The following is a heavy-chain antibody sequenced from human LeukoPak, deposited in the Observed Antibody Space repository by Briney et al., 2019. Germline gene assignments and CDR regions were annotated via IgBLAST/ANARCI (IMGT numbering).Heavy chain of an antibody. CDR2: TNHSGST. Sequence: PSETLSLTCAVYGGSFSGYYWSWIRQPPGRGLEWIGETNHSGSTNYNPSLKSRVTISVDTSKNQFSLKLSSVTAADTAVYYCARGKSKLTGGAAAGIYWFDPWGQGTLVTVSS. J-gene: IGHJ5*02. V-gene: IGHV4-34*01. CDR1: GGSFSGYY. CDR3: ARGKSKLTGGAAAGIYWFDP. D-gene: IGHD6-13*01.